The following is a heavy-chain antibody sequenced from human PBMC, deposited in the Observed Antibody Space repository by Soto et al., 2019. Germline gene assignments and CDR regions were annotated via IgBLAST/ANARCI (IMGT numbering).Heavy chain of an antibody. Sequence: PGGSLRLSCEASGFMFTTYWMTWVRQAPGKGLEWLANIKPDGSETHYLDSVKGRFAIFRDNAKNSLYLQMSSLRAEDTAVYYCARLTGGYFDNWGQGTLVTVLL. V-gene: IGHV3-7*01. D-gene: IGHD3-16*01. CDR3: ARLTGGYFDN. CDR1: GFMFTTYW. J-gene: IGHJ4*02. CDR2: IKPDGSET.